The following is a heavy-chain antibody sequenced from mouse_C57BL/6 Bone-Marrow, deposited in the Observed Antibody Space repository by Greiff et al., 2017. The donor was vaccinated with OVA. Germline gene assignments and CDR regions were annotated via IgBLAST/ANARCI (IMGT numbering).Heavy chain of an antibody. Sequence: VKLQESGAELVKPGASVKISCKASGYAFSSYWMNWVKQRPGKGLEWIGQIYPGDGDTNYNGKFKGKATLTADKSSSTAYMQLSSLTSEDSAVYFCARGGYYSNCVGCDYWGQVATLSVAS. V-gene: IGHV1-80*01. D-gene: IGHD2-5*01. CDR2: IYPGDGDT. CDR1: GYAFSSYW. CDR3: ARGGYYSNCVGCDY. J-gene: IGHJ2*01.